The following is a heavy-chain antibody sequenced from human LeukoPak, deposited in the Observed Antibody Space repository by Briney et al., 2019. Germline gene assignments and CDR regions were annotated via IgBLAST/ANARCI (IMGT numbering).Heavy chain of an antibody. J-gene: IGHJ4*02. V-gene: IGHV4-39*07. Sequence: SETLSLTCTVSGGSISSSSYYWGWIRQPPGKGLEWIGSIYYSGSTYYNPSLKSRVTISVDTSKNQFSLKLSSVTAADTAVYYCARDWVADGYWGQGTLVTVSS. D-gene: IGHD6-19*01. CDR1: GGSISSSSYY. CDR3: ARDWVADGY. CDR2: IYYSGST.